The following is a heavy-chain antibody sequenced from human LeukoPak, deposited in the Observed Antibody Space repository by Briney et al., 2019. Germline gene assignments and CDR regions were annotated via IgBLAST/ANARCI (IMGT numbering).Heavy chain of an antibody. CDR3: ARGASTSPSQFDY. Sequence: GGSLRLSCAASGFTVSSYWMHWVRQAPGKGLVWVSRINTDGSSTTYADSVKGRFTISRDNAKNTLYLQMNSLRAEDTAVYYCARGASTSPSQFDYWGQGTLVTVSS. J-gene: IGHJ4*02. CDR1: GFTVSSYW. V-gene: IGHV3-74*01. CDR2: INTDGSST. D-gene: IGHD2-2*01.